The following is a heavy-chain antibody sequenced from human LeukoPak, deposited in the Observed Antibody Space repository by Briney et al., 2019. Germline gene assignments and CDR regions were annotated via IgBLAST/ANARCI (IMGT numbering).Heavy chain of an antibody. J-gene: IGHJ4*02. CDR3: AREGYCSSTSCYMFV. V-gene: IGHV1-69*06. Sequence: ASVKVSCKASGGTFSSYAISWVRQAPGQGLEWMGGIIPIFGTANYAQKFQGRVTITADKSTSTAYMELSSLRSEDTAVYYCAREGYCSSTSCYMFVWGQGTLVTVSP. D-gene: IGHD2-2*02. CDR2: IIPIFGTA. CDR1: GGTFSSYA.